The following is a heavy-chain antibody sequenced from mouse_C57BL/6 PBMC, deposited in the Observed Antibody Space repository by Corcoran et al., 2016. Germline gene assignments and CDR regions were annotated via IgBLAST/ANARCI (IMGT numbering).Heavy chain of an antibody. Sequence: QIQLVQSGPELKKPGETVKISCKASGYTFTTYGMSWVKQAPGKGLKWMGWINTYSGVPTYADDFKGRFAFSLETSASTAYLQINNLKNEDTATYFCARSMVYDYDGDWYFDVWGTGTTVTVSS. D-gene: IGHD2-4*01. V-gene: IGHV9-3*01. CDR2: INTYSGVP. CDR3: ARSMVYDYDGDWYFDV. J-gene: IGHJ1*03. CDR1: GYTFTTYG.